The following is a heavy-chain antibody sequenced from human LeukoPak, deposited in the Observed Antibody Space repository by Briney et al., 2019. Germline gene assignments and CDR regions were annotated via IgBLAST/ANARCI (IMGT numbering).Heavy chain of an antibody. Sequence: SETLSLTCSVSGGSISSSNYYWGWIRQPPGRGLEWIGTIYYSGSTYYNPSLKSRVTISVDTSKNQFSLKLSSVTAADTAVYYCARGFRGHYYYYMDVWGKGTTVTVSS. J-gene: IGHJ6*03. CDR1: GGSISSSNYY. CDR3: ARGFRGHYYYYMDV. V-gene: IGHV4-39*07. CDR2: IYYSGST.